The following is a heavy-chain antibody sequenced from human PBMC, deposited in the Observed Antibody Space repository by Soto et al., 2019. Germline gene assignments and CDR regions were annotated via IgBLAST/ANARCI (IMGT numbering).Heavy chain of an antibody. D-gene: IGHD4-4*01. J-gene: IGHJ2*01. V-gene: IGHV3-30-3*01. CDR2: ISYDGSNK. CDR1: GFTFSSYA. Sequence: QVQLVESGGGVVQPGRSLRLSCAASGFTFSSYAMHWVRQAPGKGLEWVAVISYDGSNKYYADSVKGRFTISRDNSKNTLYLQMNSLRAEDTAVYYCARPLWRNDYNWWYFELWGRGTLVTVSS. CDR3: ARPLWRNDYNWWYFEL.